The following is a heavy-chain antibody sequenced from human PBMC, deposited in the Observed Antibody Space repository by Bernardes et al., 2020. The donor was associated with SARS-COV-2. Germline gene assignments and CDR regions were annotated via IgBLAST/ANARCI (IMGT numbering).Heavy chain of an antibody. CDR3: ARQSSFVAASGIDY. V-gene: IGHV5-51*01. CDR1: GFDSTNYW. J-gene: IGHJ4*02. CDR2: IYPRDSDT. Sequence: GESLKISCKDSGFDSTNYWIGWVRQMPENGLEWMGIIYPRDSDTRYSPSFQGQVTISADKSITTAYLQWSSLKASDTAMYYCARQSSFVAASGIDYWGQGTLVTVSS. D-gene: IGHD6-13*01.